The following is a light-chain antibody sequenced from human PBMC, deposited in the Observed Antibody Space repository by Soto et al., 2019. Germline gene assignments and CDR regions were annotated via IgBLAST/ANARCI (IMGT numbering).Light chain of an antibody. CDR1: QSLVYSVGKTN. CDR3: MQGTHWPFT. CDR2: KVS. J-gene: IGKJ3*01. Sequence: DVGMPPPPLSLPVTLGQPASTSCRSGQSLVYSVGKTNFNWFQQRPGQSPRRLIYKVSNRDSGVPDRFSGSGSGTDFTLKISRVEAEDVGVYYCMQGTHWPFTFGPGTKVEIK. V-gene: IGKV2-30*01.